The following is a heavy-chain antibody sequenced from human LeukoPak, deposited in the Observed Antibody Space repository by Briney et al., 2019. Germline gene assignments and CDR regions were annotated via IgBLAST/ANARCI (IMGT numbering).Heavy chain of an antibody. D-gene: IGHD3-3*01. Sequence: SVKASCKASGGTFSSYAISWVRQAPGQGLEWMGGIIPIFGTANYAQKFQGRVTITTDESTSTAYMELSSVRSEDTAVYYCASGSRVLRFLEWLSVDYWGQGTLVTVSS. J-gene: IGHJ4*02. CDR1: GGTFSSYA. V-gene: IGHV1-69*05. CDR2: IIPIFGTA. CDR3: ASGSRVLRFLEWLSVDY.